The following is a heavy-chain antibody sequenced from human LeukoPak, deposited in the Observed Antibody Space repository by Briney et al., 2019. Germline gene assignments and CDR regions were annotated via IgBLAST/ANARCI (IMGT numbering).Heavy chain of an antibody. CDR1: GYTFTSYY. D-gene: IGHD6-13*01. CDR2: INPSGGST. Sequence: VASVKVSCKASGYTFTSYYMHWVRQAPGQGLEWMGIINPSGGSTSYAQKFQGRVTMTRDTSTSTVYMELSSLRSEDTAVYYCARRRLAAAGQGYFDYWGQGTLVTVSS. J-gene: IGHJ4*02. CDR3: ARRRLAAAGQGYFDY. V-gene: IGHV1-46*01.